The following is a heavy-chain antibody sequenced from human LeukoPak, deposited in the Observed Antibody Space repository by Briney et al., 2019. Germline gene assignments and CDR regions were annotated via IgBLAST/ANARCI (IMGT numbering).Heavy chain of an antibody. Sequence: GGSLRLSCTASGFTFSSYAMTWVRQAPGKGLEWVSIISGASGGSTYYADSVKGRFTISRDNSKNTLYLQMNSLRAEDTALYYCARGGSSSWYPNFDYWGQGTLVTVSS. V-gene: IGHV3-23*01. CDR3: ARGGSSSWYPNFDY. J-gene: IGHJ4*02. CDR1: GFTFSSYA. D-gene: IGHD6-13*01. CDR2: ISGASGGST.